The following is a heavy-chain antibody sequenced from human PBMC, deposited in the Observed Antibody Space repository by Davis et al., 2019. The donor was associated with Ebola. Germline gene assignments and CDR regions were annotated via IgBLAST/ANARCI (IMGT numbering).Heavy chain of an antibody. V-gene: IGHV3-7*01. CDR1: GFTFIGFG. D-gene: IGHD3-3*01. CDR3: ARDQSYYDFWSGYSTSPFDY. J-gene: IGHJ4*02. CDR2: IKQDGSAK. Sequence: GGSLRLSCAASGFTFIGFGMHWVRQAPGKGLEWVVNIKQDGSAKFYVDSVKGRLTISRDNAKSSLYLQMNSLRAEDTAVYYCARDQSYYDFWSGYSTSPFDYWGQGTLVTVSS.